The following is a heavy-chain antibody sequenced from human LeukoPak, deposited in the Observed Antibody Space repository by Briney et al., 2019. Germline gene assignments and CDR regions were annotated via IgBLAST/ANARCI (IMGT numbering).Heavy chain of an antibody. V-gene: IGHV3-7*01. D-gene: IGHD4-23*01. Sequence: GGSLRLSCAVSGFTFSNYWMSWVRQAPGRGLEWVANIKQDGSMTQYADSVRGRFTISRDNAKSSVYLQMSSLKAEDSAIYYCTRDESGGYYVYWGQGTLVTVSS. CDR3: TRDESGGYYVY. J-gene: IGHJ4*02. CDR2: IKQDGSMT. CDR1: GFTFSNYW.